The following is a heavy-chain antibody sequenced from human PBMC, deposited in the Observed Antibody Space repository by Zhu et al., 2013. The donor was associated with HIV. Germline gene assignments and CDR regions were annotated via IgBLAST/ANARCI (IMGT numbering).Heavy chain of an antibody. J-gene: IGHJ6*02. CDR3: ASRENARYYDPGFRMDV. CDR2: IIPIFGTA. CDR1: GGTFSSYA. D-gene: IGHD3-22*01. Sequence: QVQLVQSGAEVKKPGSSVRVSCKASGGTFSSYAISWVRQAPGQGLEWMGGIIPIFGTANYAQKFQGRVTITADKSTSTAYMELSSLRSEDTAVYYCASRENARYYDPGFRMDVWGQGDHGHRLL. V-gene: IGHV1-69*06.